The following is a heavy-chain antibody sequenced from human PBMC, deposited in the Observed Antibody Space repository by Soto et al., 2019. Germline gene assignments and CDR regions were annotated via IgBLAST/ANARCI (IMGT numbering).Heavy chain of an antibody. CDR3: ARTYYYDSSPSGRYYGMDV. CDR2: INPNSGGT. V-gene: IGHV1-2*04. D-gene: IGHD3-22*01. J-gene: IGHJ6*02. CDR1: GYTFTGYY. Sequence: ASVKVSCKASGYTFTGYYMHWVRQAPGQGLEWMGWINPNSGGTNYAQKFQGWVTMTRDTSISTAYMELSRLRSDDTAVYYCARTYYYDSSPSGRYYGMDVWGQGTTVTVSS.